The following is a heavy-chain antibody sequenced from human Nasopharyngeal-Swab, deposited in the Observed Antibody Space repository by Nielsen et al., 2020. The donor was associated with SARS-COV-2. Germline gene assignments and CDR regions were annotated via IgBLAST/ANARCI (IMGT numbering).Heavy chain of an antibody. CDR2: IYYSGST. V-gene: IGHV4-39*07. D-gene: IGHD4-17*01. J-gene: IGHJ4*02. Sequence: GSLRLSCTVSGGSISSSSYYWGWIRQPPGKGLEWIGSIYYSGSTYYNPSLKSRVTISVDTSKNQFSLKLSSVTAADTAVYYCARARTRVTTFDYWSQGTLVTVSS. CDR1: GGSISSSSYY. CDR3: ARARTRVTTFDY.